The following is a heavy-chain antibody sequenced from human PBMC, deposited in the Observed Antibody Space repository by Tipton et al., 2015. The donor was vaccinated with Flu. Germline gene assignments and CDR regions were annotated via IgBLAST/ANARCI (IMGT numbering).Heavy chain of an antibody. V-gene: IGHV1-46*01. D-gene: IGHD1-1*01. Sequence: QMQLVQSGAEMKKPGASVKVSCKASGYTFTSYNMHWVRQAPGQGLEWMGIIYPAGGGISYAQKFQGRVIMTRDRSTGTLHMELSSLRPDDTAMYYCARDKGAGTYTFDVWGQG. CDR3: ARDKGAGTYTFDV. CDR1: GYTFTSYN. J-gene: IGHJ3*01. CDR2: IYPAGGGI.